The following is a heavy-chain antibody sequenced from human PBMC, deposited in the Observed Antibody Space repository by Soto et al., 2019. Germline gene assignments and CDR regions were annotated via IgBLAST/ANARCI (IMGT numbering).Heavy chain of an antibody. J-gene: IGHJ4*02. CDR1: GYTFTDYY. Sequence: ASVKVSCKASGYTFTDYYMHWVRQAPGQGLEWMGWINPNSGGTNYAQKFQGRVTMTRDTPSSTAYMELSRLRSDDTAVYYCARGLSLAATCWGQGTLVTVSS. D-gene: IGHD6-25*01. V-gene: IGHV1-2*02. CDR3: ARGLSLAATC. CDR2: INPNSGGT.